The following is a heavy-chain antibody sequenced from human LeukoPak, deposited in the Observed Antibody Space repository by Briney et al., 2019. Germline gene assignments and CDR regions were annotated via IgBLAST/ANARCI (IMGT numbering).Heavy chain of an antibody. D-gene: IGHD3-16*01. J-gene: IGHJ3*02. CDR3: ARRNVLTEGEAFDI. CDR2: VYNSGNT. CDR1: GGAPSSDY. V-gene: IGHV4-59*08. Sequence: PSETLSLTCAVSGGAPSSDYWTWIRQPPGTGLEWIGYVYNSGNTNYNPSLRSRVTISVDASKNQFSLKLNSVTAADTAVYYCARRNVLTEGEAFDIWGQGTLVTVSS.